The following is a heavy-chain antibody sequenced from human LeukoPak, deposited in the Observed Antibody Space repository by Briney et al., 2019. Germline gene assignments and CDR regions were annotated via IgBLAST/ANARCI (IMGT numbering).Heavy chain of an antibody. D-gene: IGHD3-22*01. CDR2: IIPILGIA. V-gene: IGHV1-69*04. CDR3: ASTGSSGYYAYYFDY. CDR1: GGTFSSYA. Sequence: SVKVSCKASGGTFSSYAISWVRQAPGQGLEWMGRIIPILGIAHYAQKFQGRVTITADESTNTAYMDVGSLRAEDTAVYYCASTGSSGYYAYYFDYWGQGTLVTVST. J-gene: IGHJ4*02.